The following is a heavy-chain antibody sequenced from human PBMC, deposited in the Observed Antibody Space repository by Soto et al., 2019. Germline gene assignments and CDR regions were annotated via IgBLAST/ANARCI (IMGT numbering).Heavy chain of an antibody. D-gene: IGHD3-16*01. CDR1: GFTFSSYA. CDR2: ISYDGSNK. CDR3: ARVTPRGPLGDYYYYYGMDV. V-gene: IGHV3-30-3*01. Sequence: GGSLRLSCAASGFTFSSYAMHWVRQAPGKGLERVAVISYDGSNKYYADSEKGRFTISRDNSKNTLYLQMNSLRAEDTAVYYCARVTPRGPLGDYYYYYGMDVWGQGTTVTVSS. J-gene: IGHJ6*02.